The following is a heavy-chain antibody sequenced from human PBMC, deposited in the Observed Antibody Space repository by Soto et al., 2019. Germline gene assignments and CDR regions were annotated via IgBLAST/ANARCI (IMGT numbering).Heavy chain of an antibody. CDR1: GFTVSNNY. CDR3: ARDSRGGAARRPTFYY. J-gene: IGHJ4*02. D-gene: IGHD6-6*01. CDR2: IGRSGETI. V-gene: IGHV3-11*01. Sequence: PGGSLRLSCAVSGFTVSNNYMSWVRQAPGKGLEWLSYIGRSGETIYYADSVKGRFTISRDNAKSSLFLQMNGLRDEDTGIYYCARDSRGGAARRPTFYYWGRGTLVTVSS.